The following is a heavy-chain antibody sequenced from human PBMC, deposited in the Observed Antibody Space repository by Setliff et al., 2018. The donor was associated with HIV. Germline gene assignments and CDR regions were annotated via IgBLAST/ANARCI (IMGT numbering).Heavy chain of an antibody. CDR3: ARVPYRSAWFSGGHDAFDI. D-gene: IGHD6-19*01. CDR1: GYSFSRYG. Sequence: GASVKVSCKASGYSFSRYGLSWVRQAPGQGPAWMGWISGFNGNTKYAQSFQDRVAMTSETATNTAYMEMRSRRSDDTAVYFCARVPYRSAWFSGGHDAFDIWGQGTMVTVSS. V-gene: IGHV1-18*01. CDR2: ISGFNGNT. J-gene: IGHJ3*02.